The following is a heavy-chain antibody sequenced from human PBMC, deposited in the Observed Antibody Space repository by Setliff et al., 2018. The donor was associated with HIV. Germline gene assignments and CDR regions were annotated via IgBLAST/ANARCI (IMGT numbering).Heavy chain of an antibody. Sequence: PSETLSLTCTVSGGSISSGSYYWSWIRQPAGKGLEWIGHIYTRGSSYYNPSVRSRVIMSLDTSKNHFSLKLTSVTAADTAVYYCARYSYGYVRDLRFDPWGQGTLVTVSS. V-gene: IGHV4-61*09. CDR2: IYTRGSS. CDR1: GGSISSGSYY. CDR3: ARYSYGYVRDLRFDP. D-gene: IGHD5-18*01. J-gene: IGHJ5*02.